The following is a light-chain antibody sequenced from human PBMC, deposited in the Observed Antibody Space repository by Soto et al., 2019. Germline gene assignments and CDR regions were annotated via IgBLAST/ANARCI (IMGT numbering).Light chain of an antibody. CDR2: EDN. CDR3: QSYDSSHQV. J-gene: IGLJ2*01. V-gene: IGLV6-57*01. Sequence: NFMLTQPHSVSESPGKTVTISCTRSSGSIASNYVQWYQQRPGSSPTTVIYEDNQRPSGVPDRFSGSIDSSANSASLTISGLKTEDEADYYCQSYDSSHQVFGGGTKLTV. CDR1: SGSIASNY.